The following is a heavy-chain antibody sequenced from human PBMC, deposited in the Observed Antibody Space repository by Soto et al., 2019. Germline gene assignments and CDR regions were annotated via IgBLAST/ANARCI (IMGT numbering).Heavy chain of an antibody. D-gene: IGHD3-22*01. J-gene: IGHJ6*02. V-gene: IGHV3-21*01. CDR2: ISSSSSYI. CDR3: IGPGKYYYYGMDV. CDR1: GFTFSSYS. Sequence: PGGSLRLSCAASGFTFSSYSMNWVRQAPGKGLEWVSSISSSSSYIYYADSVKGRFTISRDNAEDTAVYYCAKDLDVGLLQKYIIGPGKYYYYGMDVWGQGTTVTVSS.